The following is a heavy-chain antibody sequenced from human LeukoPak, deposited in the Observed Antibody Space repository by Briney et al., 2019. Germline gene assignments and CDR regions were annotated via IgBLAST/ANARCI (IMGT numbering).Heavy chain of an antibody. CDR1: GYTLTELS. V-gene: IGHV1-24*01. Sequence: GASVKVSCKVSGYTLTELSMHWVRQAPGKGLEWMGGFDPEDGETIYAQKFQGRVTMTEDTSTDTAYMELRSLRSEDTAVYYCATGGGMQWLTRYYYYYGMDVWGQGTTVTVSS. J-gene: IGHJ6*02. D-gene: IGHD6-19*01. CDR2: FDPEDGET. CDR3: ATGGGMQWLTRYYYYYGMDV.